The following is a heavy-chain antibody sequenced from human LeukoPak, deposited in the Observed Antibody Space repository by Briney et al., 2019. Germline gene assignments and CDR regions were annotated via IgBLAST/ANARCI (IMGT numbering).Heavy chain of an antibody. V-gene: IGHV4-59*01. Sequence: PSETLSLTCTVSGGSISSYYWSWIRQPPGKGLEWIGYTYYSGSTNYNPSLKSRVTISVDTSKNQFSLKLSSVTAADTAVYYCARSYYDAFDIWGQGTMVTVSS. CDR2: TYYSGST. D-gene: IGHD3-10*01. J-gene: IGHJ3*02. CDR3: ARSYYDAFDI. CDR1: GGSISSYY.